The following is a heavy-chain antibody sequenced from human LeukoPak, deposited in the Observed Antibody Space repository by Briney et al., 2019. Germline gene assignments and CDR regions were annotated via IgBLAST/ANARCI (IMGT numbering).Heavy chain of an antibody. J-gene: IGHJ4*02. CDR2: IRSTANGYAT. V-gene: IGHV3-73*01. CDR1: GFTFSGSA. D-gene: IGHD4-17*01. CDR3: AKAYYDDYATAPRDFYY. Sequence: GGSLRLFCAASGFTFSGSALHWVRQASGKGLEWVGRIRSTANGYATAYAASVKGRFTIARDKSKNAVYLQMNSLRAEDTTVYYCAKAYYDDYATAPRDFYYWGQGTLVTVSS.